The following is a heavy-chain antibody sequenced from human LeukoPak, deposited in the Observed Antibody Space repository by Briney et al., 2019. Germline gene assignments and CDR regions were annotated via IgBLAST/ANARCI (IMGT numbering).Heavy chain of an antibody. D-gene: IGHD3-3*01. Sequence: SETLSLTCTVSGVSINTDYWSWIRQPPGKGLEWIGYIHTSGNTKYNPSLTSRVSISLDTSKNQVSLNLTSVTAADTAVYYCARRSSANAGVRGGYYNYYPDVWGKGNTVTVS. J-gene: IGHJ6*03. CDR2: IHTSGNT. CDR3: ARRSSANAGVRGGYYNYYPDV. CDR1: GVSINTDY. V-gene: IGHV4-4*08.